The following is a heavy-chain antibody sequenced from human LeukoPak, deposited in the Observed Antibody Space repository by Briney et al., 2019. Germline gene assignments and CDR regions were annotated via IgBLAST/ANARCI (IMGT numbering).Heavy chain of an antibody. CDR3: AREDVDIVAPRFGYMDV. J-gene: IGHJ6*03. Sequence: GGSLRLSCAASGFTFSDYYMSWIRQAPGKGLEWVSYISSSGSTIYYADSVKGRFTISRDNAKNSLYLQMNSLRAEDTAVYYCAREDVDIVAPRFGYMDVWGKGTTVTVSS. CDR1: GFTFSDYY. CDR2: ISSSGSTI. V-gene: IGHV3-11*04. D-gene: IGHD5-12*01.